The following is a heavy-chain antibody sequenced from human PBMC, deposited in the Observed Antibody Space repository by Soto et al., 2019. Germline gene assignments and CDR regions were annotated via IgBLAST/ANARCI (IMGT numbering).Heavy chain of an antibody. J-gene: IGHJ5*02. CDR3: ATGQHYDILTGIPIPWFDP. V-gene: IGHV1-24*01. CDR2: FDPEDGET. D-gene: IGHD3-9*01. CDR1: GYTLTELS. Sequence: ASVKVSCKVSGYTLTELSMHWVRQAPGKVLEWMGGFDPEDGETIYAQKFQGRVTVTEDTSTDTAYMELSSLRSEDTAVYYCATGQHYDILTGIPIPWFDPWGQGTLVTVSS.